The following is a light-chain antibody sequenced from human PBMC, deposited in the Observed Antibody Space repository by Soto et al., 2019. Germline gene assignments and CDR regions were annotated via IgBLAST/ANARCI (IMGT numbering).Light chain of an antibody. CDR3: AAWDDSLSGPV. CDR2: NNN. J-gene: IGLJ1*01. CDR1: NSNIGSNA. V-gene: IGLV1-44*01. Sequence: QSVLTQPPSATGTPGQRVTISCSGSNSNIGSNAVNWYQQLPGTAPSLLIYNNNQRPSGVPDRFSGSKSGTSASLAISGLQSEHEADYYCAAWDDSLSGPVFGPGTKLTVL.